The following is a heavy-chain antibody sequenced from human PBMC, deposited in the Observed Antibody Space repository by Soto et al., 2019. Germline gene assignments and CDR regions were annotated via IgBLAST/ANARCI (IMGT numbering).Heavy chain of an antibody. CDR3: ARVVLTITRGAFDA. J-gene: IGHJ3*01. CDR1: GGSISSSHW. D-gene: IGHD3-9*01. Sequence: QVQLQESGPGLVKPSGTLSLTCAVSGGSISSSHWWTWVRQSPGKGLEYIGEISHSGTSNSNPSLQSRVTLSLDKSKNPFSLTLTSVTAADTAVYYCARVVLTITRGAFDAWGQGTLVIVSS. CDR2: ISHSGTS. V-gene: IGHV4-4*02.